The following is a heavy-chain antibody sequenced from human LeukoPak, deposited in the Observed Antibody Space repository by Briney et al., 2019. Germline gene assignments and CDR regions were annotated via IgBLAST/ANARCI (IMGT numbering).Heavy chain of an antibody. J-gene: IGHJ6*03. CDR2: ISYDGSNK. V-gene: IGHV3-30*18. Sequence: GGSLRLSCAASGFTFSSYGMHWVRQAPGKGLEWVAVISYDGSNKYYADSVKGRFTISRDNSKNTLYLQMDSLRAEDTAVYYCAKPRAVLLHYMDVWGKGTTVTVSS. D-gene: IGHD1-26*01. CDR3: AKPRAVLLHYMDV. CDR1: GFTFSSYG.